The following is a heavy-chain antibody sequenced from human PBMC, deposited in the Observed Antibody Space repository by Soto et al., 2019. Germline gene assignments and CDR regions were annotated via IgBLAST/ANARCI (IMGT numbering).Heavy chain of an antibody. CDR1: GGSFSGYC. V-gene: IGHV4-34*01. D-gene: IGHD3-9*01. CDR3: ARGGRYFDWLLYGPTRDILAEYFQH. J-gene: IGHJ1*01. Sequence: LEILSLTCAVYGGSFSGYCWSWIRQPPGKGLEWIGEINHSGSTNYNPSLKSRVTISVDTSKNQFSLKLSSVTAADTAVYYCARGGRYFDWLLYGPTRDILAEYFQHWGQGTLVTVS. CDR2: INHSGST.